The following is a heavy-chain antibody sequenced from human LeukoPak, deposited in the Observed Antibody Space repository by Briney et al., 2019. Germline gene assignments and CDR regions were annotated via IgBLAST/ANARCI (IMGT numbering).Heavy chain of an antibody. D-gene: IGHD1-26*01. CDR2: IYYSGST. CDR3: ARVVGGAAFDI. V-gene: IGHV4-59*01. CDR1: GVSISSYY. J-gene: IGHJ3*02. Sequence: SETLSLTCTVSGVSISSYYWSWIRQPPGKGLEWIGYIYYSGSTNYNPSLKSRVTISLDTSKNQFSPKLSSVTAADTAVYYCARVVGGAAFDIWGQGTMVTVSS.